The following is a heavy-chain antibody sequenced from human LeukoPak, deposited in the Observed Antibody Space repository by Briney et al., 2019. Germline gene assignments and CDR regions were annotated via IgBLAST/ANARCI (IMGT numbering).Heavy chain of an antibody. CDR2: IIPILGIA. CDR1: GGTFSSYA. CDR3: ARVTLLWFGTFDP. J-gene: IGHJ5*02. Sequence: ASVTVSCKASGGTFSSYAISWVRQAPGQGLEWMGRIIPILGIANYAQKFQGRVTITADKSTSTAYMELSSLRSEDTAVYYCARVTLLWFGTFDPWGQGTLVTVSS. V-gene: IGHV1-69*04. D-gene: IGHD3-10*01.